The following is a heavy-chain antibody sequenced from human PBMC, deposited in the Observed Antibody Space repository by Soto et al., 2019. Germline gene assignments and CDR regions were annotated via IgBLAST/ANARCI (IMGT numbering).Heavy chain of an antibody. CDR2: ISSSSSYI. J-gene: IGHJ5*02. Sequence: GGSLRLSCAASGFTFSSYSMNWVRQAPGKGLEWVSSISSSSSYIYYADSVKGRFTISRDNAKNSLYLQMNSLRAEDTAVYYCARDGDPYSSSEGNWFDPWGQGTLVTVSS. V-gene: IGHV3-21*01. D-gene: IGHD6-6*01. CDR3: ARDGDPYSSSEGNWFDP. CDR1: GFTFSSYS.